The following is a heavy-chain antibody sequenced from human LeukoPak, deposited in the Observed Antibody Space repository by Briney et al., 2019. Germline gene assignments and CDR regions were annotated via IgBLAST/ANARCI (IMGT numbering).Heavy chain of an antibody. Sequence: GGSLGLSCAASGFTFSSFEMNWVRQAPGKGLEWLSYISNSDTTTYYAGSVKGRFAVSRDNAKNSLYLQMNSLRAEDTAVYYCARALYVYGGNSMYFYYMDVWGKGTTVTVSS. CDR1: GFTFSSFE. CDR3: ARALYVYGGNSMYFYYMDV. D-gene: IGHD4-23*01. V-gene: IGHV3-48*03. J-gene: IGHJ6*03. CDR2: ISNSDTTT.